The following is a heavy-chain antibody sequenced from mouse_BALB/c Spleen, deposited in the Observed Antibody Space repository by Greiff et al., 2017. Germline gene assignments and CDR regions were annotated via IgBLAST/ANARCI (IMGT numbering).Heavy chain of an antibody. J-gene: IGHJ2*01. V-gene: IGHV5-17*02. Sequence: EVQLVESGGGLVQPGGSRKLSCAASGFTFSSFGMHWVRQAPEKGLEWVAYISSGSSTIYYADTVKGRITISRDNPKNTLFLQMSSLRSEDTAMYYCGNRTTFVPFDYWGQGTTVTVSS. CDR2: ISSGSSTI. CDR3: GNRTTFVPFDY. D-gene: IGHD1-1*01. CDR1: GFTFSSFG.